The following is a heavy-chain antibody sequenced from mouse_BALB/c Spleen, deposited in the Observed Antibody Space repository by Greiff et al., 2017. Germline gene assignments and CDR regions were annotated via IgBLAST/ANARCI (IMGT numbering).Heavy chain of an antibody. CDR3: ARLGMGLTYAMDY. D-gene: IGHD2-4*01. CDR2: ISTYYGDA. J-gene: IGHJ4*01. CDR1: GYTFTDYA. Sequence: VKLQESGAELVRPGVSVKISCKGSGYTFTDYAMHWVKQSHAKSLEWIGVISTYYGDASYNQKFKGKATMTVDKSSSTAYMELARLTSEDSAIYYCARLGMGLTYAMDYWGQGTSVTVSS. V-gene: IGHV1S137*01.